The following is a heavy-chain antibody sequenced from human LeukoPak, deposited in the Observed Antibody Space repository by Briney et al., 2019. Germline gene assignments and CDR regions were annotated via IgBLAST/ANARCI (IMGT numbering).Heavy chain of an antibody. V-gene: IGHV1-18*01. CDR1: GYTFNRYG. Sequence: GASVKVSCKASGYTFNRYGISWVRQAPGQGLEWMGWISTYNGNTNYAQKLQGRVTMTTDTSTSTAYMELRSLRSDDTAVYYCARDLRYRGWFGSHDFDYWGQGTLVTVSS. J-gene: IGHJ4*02. D-gene: IGHD3-10*01. CDR3: ARDLRYRGWFGSHDFDY. CDR2: ISTYNGNT.